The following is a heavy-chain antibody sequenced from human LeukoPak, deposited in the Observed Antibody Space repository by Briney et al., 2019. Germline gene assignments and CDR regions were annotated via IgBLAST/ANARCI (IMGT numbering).Heavy chain of an antibody. CDR1: GGSISSGDYY. V-gene: IGHV4-30-4*08. CDR3: ARWVVPAALSRGVYYYCMDV. D-gene: IGHD2-2*01. J-gene: IGHJ6*03. Sequence: SETLSLTCTISGGSISSGDYYWSWIRQPPGKGLEWIGYINYSGNTYYNPSLKSRLNLSVDTSKNQFSLRLSSVTAADAAVYYCARWVVPAALSRGVYYYCMDVWGKGTTVTVSS. CDR2: INYSGNT.